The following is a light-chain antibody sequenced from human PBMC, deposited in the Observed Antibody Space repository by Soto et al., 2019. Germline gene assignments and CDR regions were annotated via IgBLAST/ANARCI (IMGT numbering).Light chain of an antibody. Sequence: QSALTQPASVAGSPGQSITISCTGTSSDVGTYTLVSWYQQHPDKAPKLMIYETSKRPSGVSNRFSGSKSGNTASLTISGLQAEDEADYYCCSFAGSSTYVFGTGTKVTVL. CDR1: SSDVGTYTL. J-gene: IGLJ1*01. V-gene: IGLV2-23*01. CDR2: ETS. CDR3: CSFAGSSTYV.